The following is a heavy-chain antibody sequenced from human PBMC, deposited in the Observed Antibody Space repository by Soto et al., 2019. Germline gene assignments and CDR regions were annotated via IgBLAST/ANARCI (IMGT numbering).Heavy chain of an antibody. V-gene: IGHV1-69*01. CDR3: ARTLDCSSTSCYGGPIFDY. Sequence: QVQLVQSGAEVKKPESSVKVSCKASGGTFSSYAISWVRQAPGQGLEWMGGIIPIFGTANYAQKFQGRVTITADESTSTAYMELSSLRSEDTAVYYCARTLDCSSTSCYGGPIFDYWGQGTLVTVSS. CDR2: IIPIFGTA. D-gene: IGHD2-2*01. CDR1: GGTFSSYA. J-gene: IGHJ4*02.